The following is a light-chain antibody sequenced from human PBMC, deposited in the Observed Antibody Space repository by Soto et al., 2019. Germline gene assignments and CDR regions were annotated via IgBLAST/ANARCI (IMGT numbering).Light chain of an antibody. V-gene: IGKV3-11*01. CDR1: QNIGTS. CDR3: QQRSVWPIT. CDR2: DAS. J-gene: IGKJ5*01. Sequence: EIVMTQSPATRSVSPGERATLSCRASQNIGTSLVWSQQKPGQSPRLLIYDASHRATGVPARFSGSGSGTDFTLTISGLEPEDFAVYYCQQRSVWPITFGQGTRLEIK.